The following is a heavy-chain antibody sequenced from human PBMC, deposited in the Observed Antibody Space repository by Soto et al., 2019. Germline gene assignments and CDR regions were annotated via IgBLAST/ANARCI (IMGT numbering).Heavy chain of an antibody. V-gene: IGHV3-21*01. CDR3: ARDSSSSPGYYYYYGMDF. CDR1: GFTFSSYS. D-gene: IGHD6-6*01. Sequence: PGGSLRLSCAASGFTFSSYSMNWVRQAPGKGLEWVSSISSSSSYIYYADTVKGRFTISRDNAKNSLYLQMNSLRAEDTAVYYCARDSSSSPGYYYYYGMDFWGQGTTVTVSS. J-gene: IGHJ6*02. CDR2: ISSSSSYI.